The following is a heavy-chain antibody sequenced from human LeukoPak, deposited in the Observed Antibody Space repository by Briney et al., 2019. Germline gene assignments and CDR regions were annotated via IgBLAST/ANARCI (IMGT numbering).Heavy chain of an antibody. Sequence: GGALRLSRAASGFSFSSYWMSWVGQAPGKGLEWVANIEQDGTEKYYVDSVKGRFTISRDNAKNSLYLQMNRLRAEDTAVYYCARSIAARQYYFDYWGQGTLVTVSS. V-gene: IGHV3-7*01. D-gene: IGHD6-6*01. CDR1: GFSFSSYW. J-gene: IGHJ4*02. CDR2: IEQDGTEK. CDR3: ARSIAARQYYFDY.